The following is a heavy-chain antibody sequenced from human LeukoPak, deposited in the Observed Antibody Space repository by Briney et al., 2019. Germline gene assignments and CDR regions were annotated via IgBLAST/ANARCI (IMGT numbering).Heavy chain of an antibody. J-gene: IGHJ4*02. CDR3: ARAGYYDSSGYPPFDY. D-gene: IGHD3-22*01. V-gene: IGHV3-11*01. CDR1: GFTFSDYY. Sequence: GGSLRLSCAASGFTFSDYYMSWIRQAPGKGLEWVSYISSSGSTIYYADSVKGRFTISRDNAKNSLYLQMNSPRAEDTAVYYCARAGYYDSSGYPPFDYWGQGTLVTVSS. CDR2: ISSSGSTI.